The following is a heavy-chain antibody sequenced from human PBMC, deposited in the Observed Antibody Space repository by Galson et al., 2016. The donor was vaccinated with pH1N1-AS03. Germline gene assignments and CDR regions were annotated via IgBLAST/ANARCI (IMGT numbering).Heavy chain of an antibody. Sequence: SLRLSCAASGFAFNKFWMHWVRQAPGKGLEWVSQIDTDGTSATYADSVKGRFTTSRDNAKNTLYLQMSSLRDEDTAVYYCASDGVFDHKSAFDFWGQGTMVTVSS. CDR2: IDTDGTSA. CDR3: ASDGVFDHKSAFDF. D-gene: IGHD3-9*01. J-gene: IGHJ3*01. V-gene: IGHV3-74*03. CDR1: GFAFNKFW.